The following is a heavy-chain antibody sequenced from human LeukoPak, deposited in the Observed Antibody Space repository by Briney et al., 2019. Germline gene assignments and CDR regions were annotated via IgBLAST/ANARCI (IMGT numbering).Heavy chain of an antibody. J-gene: IGHJ4*02. CDR1: GFTFSIYS. V-gene: IGHV3-23*01. CDR2: ISGSGGST. CDR3: ARDHAYRADY. Sequence: GGSLRLSCAASGFTFSIYSMNWVRQAPGKGLEWVSAISGSGGSTYYADSVKGRFTISRDNSKNTLYLQMSSLTAEDTAIYYCARDHAYRADYWGQGTLVTVSS. D-gene: IGHD2-2*01.